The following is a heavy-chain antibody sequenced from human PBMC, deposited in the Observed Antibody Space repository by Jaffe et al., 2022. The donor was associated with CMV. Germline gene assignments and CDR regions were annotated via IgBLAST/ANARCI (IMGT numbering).Heavy chain of an antibody. Sequence: QVQLQESGPGLVKPSETLSLTCAVSGDSISRYHWTWVRQPAGKGLEFIGRIYNTGETDYSPSLKSRVTVSVDISKNVFSLKMTSVTAADTAVYYCARDDYVNYYRWGSYRLLDWGQGILIAVSS. J-gene: IGHJ4*02. CDR2: IYNTGET. D-gene: IGHD3-16*02. CDR3: ARDDYVNYYRWGSYRLLD. V-gene: IGHV4-4*07. CDR1: GDSISRYH.